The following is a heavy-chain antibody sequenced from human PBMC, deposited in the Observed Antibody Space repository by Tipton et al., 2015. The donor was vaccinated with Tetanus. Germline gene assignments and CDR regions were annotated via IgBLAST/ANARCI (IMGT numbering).Heavy chain of an antibody. CDR3: AKAKTWINLWFGDA. J-gene: IGHJ4*02. V-gene: IGHV3-23*01. Sequence: GSLRLSCAASGFTFGSYPMTWVRQAPGKGLEWVAGVSGNGGSTYYADSVRGRFTVSRGNSENSLYLQMTSLRAEDTAIYYCAKAKTWINLWFGDAWGPGTRVTVSS. D-gene: IGHD3-10*01. CDR2: VSGNGGST. CDR1: GFTFGSYP.